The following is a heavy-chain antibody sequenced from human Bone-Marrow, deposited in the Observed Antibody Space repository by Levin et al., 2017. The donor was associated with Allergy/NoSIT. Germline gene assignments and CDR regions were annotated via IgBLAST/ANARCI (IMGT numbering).Heavy chain of an antibody. J-gene: IGHJ2*01. Sequence: PGGSLRLSCKASGGTFSSYAISWVRQAPGQGLEWMGGIIPIFGTANYAQKFQGRVTITADESTSTAYMELSSLRSEDTAVYYCARPNYYDSSGYYRYWYFDLWGRGTLVTVSS. CDR3: ARPNYYDSSGYYRYWYFDL. CDR1: GGTFSSYA. D-gene: IGHD3-22*01. CDR2: IIPIFGTA. V-gene: IGHV1-69*01.